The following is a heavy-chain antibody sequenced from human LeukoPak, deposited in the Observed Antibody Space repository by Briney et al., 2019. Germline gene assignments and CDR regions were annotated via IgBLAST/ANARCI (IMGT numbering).Heavy chain of an antibody. V-gene: IGHV4-31*03. CDR1: GGSISSGGYY. CDR3: ARAAGPRNWFDP. J-gene: IGHJ5*02. CDR2: IYYSGST. Sequence: PSQTLSLTCTVSGGSISSGGYYWSWIRQHPGKGLEWIGYIYYSGSTYYNPSLKSRVIISVDTSKNQFSLKLSSVTAADTAVYYCARAAGPRNWFDPWGQGTLVTVSS.